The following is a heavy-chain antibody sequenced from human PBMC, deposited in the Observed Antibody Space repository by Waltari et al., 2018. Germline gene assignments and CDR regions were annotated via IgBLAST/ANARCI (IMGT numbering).Heavy chain of an antibody. CDR1: GGSIRTSSNYY. CDR3: ARRAWGSGWSY. J-gene: IGHJ4*02. CDR2: NYYNWST. V-gene: IGHV4-39*01. D-gene: IGHD6-19*01. Sequence: QLQLQESGPGLVKPSETLSLTCTVSGGSIRTSSNYYWGWTRQPPGKGLELIGSNYYNWSTYYNPSLKSRVTISVDTSKNQFSLKLSSVTAADTVVYYCARRAWGSGWSYWGQGTLVAVSS.